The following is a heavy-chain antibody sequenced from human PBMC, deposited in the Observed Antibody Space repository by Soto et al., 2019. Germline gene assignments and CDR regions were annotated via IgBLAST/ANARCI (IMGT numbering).Heavy chain of an antibody. V-gene: IGHV3-33*01. Sequence: PGGNVRLSCAASGLTFNSYGMHWVRQAPEKGLEGGAVIWYDGSNKYYADSVKGRVTISRDNSKNTLYLQMNSLRAEDTAVYYSARGHGYGDYQNILRDASDIWGQGTMVTVSS. CDR2: IWYDGSNK. D-gene: IGHD4-17*01. J-gene: IGHJ3*02. CDR1: GLTFNSYG. CDR3: ARGHGYGDYQNILRDASDI.